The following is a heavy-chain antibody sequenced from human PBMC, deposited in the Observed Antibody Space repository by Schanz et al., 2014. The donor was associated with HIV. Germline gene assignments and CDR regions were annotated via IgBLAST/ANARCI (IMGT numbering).Heavy chain of an antibody. D-gene: IGHD6-6*01. J-gene: IGHJ4*02. V-gene: IGHV3-9*01. Sequence: EVQLVESGGGLVQPGGSLRLSCAASGFTFHDYAMHWLRQAPGQGLEWVSGINWNSGNIGYADSVKGRFTISRDNAKNSLYLQMNSLRAEDTALYHCARSSSGSGTWPPRYWGQGALVTVSS. CDR1: GFTFHDYA. CDR3: ARSSSGSGTWPPRY. CDR2: INWNSGNI.